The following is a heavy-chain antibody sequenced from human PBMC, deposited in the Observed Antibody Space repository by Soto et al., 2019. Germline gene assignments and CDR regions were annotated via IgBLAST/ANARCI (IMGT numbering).Heavy chain of an antibody. CDR3: ARGSSVGLEY. J-gene: IGHJ4*02. Sequence: QVQLVQSGAEVKKTGASVKVSCEVSGYTFTSYYMHWVRQAPGQGLEWMGFIIPSGGSTTYVQKFQVRITMTRDTSTSTAYMELGGLTSEDTAVYYCARGSSVGLEYWGQGTLVTVSS. V-gene: IGHV1-46*01. D-gene: IGHD1-26*01. CDR1: GYTFTSYY. CDR2: IIPSGGST.